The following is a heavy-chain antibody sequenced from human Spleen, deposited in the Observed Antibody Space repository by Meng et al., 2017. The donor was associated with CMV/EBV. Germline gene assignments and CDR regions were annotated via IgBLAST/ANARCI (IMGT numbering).Heavy chain of an antibody. V-gene: IGHV3-43D*03. Sequence: GSLKISCAASGFTFDDYAMHWVRQSPGKGLEWVALISWDGGTTYYADSLKGRFTISRDNNAHSLSLQMNSLRVEDTALYYCVKESNGMDVWGQGTTVTVSS. CDR2: ISWDGGTT. J-gene: IGHJ6*02. D-gene: IGHD5/OR15-5a*01. CDR3: VKESNGMDV. CDR1: GFTFDDYA.